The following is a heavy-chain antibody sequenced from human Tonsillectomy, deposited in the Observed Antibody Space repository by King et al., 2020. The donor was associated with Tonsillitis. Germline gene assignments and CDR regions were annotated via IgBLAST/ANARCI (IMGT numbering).Heavy chain of an antibody. Sequence: VQLVESGGGLVQPGGSLRLSCAASGFTFSSYAMSWVRQAPGKGREWVSGIRGSGGSTYYADSVKGRFTISRDNYKNTLYLQMNILRAEDTAVYYCAKAGYYGSGSYSSGYYGMDVWGQGTTVTVSS. D-gene: IGHD3-10*01. CDR3: AKAGYYGSGSYSSGYYGMDV. CDR1: GFTFSSYA. CDR2: IRGSGGST. J-gene: IGHJ6*02. V-gene: IGHV3-23*04.